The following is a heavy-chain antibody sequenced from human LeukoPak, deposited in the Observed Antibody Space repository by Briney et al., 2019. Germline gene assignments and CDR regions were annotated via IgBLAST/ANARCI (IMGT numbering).Heavy chain of an antibody. CDR3: ARRFIDMIRTDFDF. D-gene: IGHD3-10*01. CDR1: GGSISDSNSY. Sequence: PSETLSLTCTVSGGSISDSNSYWAWLRQTPGKGLEWLATIYHSGRTSYNPSLMSRVTVSVAASKSQFSLNLDSVTAADTAVYYCARRFIDMIRTDFDFWGQGRLVTVSS. J-gene: IGHJ4*02. CDR2: IYHSGRT. V-gene: IGHV4-39*01.